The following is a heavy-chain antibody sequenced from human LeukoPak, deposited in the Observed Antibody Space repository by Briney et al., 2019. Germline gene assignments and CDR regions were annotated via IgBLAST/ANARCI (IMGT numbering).Heavy chain of an antibody. CDR1: GFTFSSYW. Sequence: GGSLRLSCAASGFTFSSYWMSWVRQAPGKGLEWVANIKQGGSEKCYVDSVKGRFTISRDNAKNSLYLQMNSLRAEDTAVYYCARDGGSGGWAYHYFMDVWGKGTTVTVSS. D-gene: IGHD6-19*01. CDR2: IKQGGSEK. CDR3: ARDGGSGGWAYHYFMDV. V-gene: IGHV3-7*01. J-gene: IGHJ6*03.